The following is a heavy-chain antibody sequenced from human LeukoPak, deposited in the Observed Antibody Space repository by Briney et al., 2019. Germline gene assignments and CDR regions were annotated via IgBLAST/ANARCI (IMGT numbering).Heavy chain of an antibody. D-gene: IGHD2-2*01. Sequence: GGSLRLSCATSGFTFSSYWMSWVRQAPGKGLEWVANIKQDGSEKYYVDSVKGRFTISRDNAKNSLYLQMNSLRAEDTAVYYCARDPFDQPRYCSSTSCYHSKILVVYWGQGTLVTVSS. CDR3: ARDPFDQPRYCSSTSCYHSKILVVY. V-gene: IGHV3-7*01. J-gene: IGHJ4*02. CDR1: GFTFSSYW. CDR2: IKQDGSEK.